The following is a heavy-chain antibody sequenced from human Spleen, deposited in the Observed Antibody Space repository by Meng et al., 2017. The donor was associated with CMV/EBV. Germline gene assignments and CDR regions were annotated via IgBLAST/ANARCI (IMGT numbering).Heavy chain of an antibody. V-gene: IGHV1-18*04. D-gene: IGHD2-15*01. CDR3: ARVNDCSSGSCRMGDY. CDR1: GYAFMSYD. Sequence: SGYAFMSYDVTWVLQIPKRGLEWVRWLSGYSSNTSAQEFQRRLIVTTDTYTSTAYLELRSLRSDDTAVYYCARVNDCSSGSCRMGDYWGQGTLVTVSS. J-gene: IGHJ4*02. CDR2: LSGYSSNT.